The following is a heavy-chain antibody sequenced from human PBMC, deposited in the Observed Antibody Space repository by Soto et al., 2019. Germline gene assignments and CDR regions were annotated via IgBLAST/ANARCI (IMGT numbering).Heavy chain of an antibody. J-gene: IGHJ4*02. CDR3: ARLAPTSYEYSFDY. V-gene: IGHV4-39*01. Sequence: LSLTSTFSGGSISIGSSYWGWIRRPPGRGREGIGSIYYSGSTYYHPPLKRRVTISVDTSKNQFPLKMTSVTAEDTAVYYCARLAPTSYEYSFDYWGQGTLVTVSS. CDR2: IYYSGST. CDR1: GGSISIGSSY. D-gene: IGHD3-3*01.